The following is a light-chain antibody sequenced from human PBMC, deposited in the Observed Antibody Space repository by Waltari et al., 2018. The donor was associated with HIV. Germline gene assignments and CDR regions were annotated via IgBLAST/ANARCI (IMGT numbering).Light chain of an antibody. Sequence: DIQMTQSPFFLSASVGDRITITCRASQSVGSRLNWYQQKLGTAPKVLIYEASSLQSGVPSRFSGRGSGTYFTLTISDLQPDDFATYYCQQSSRIPLTFGPGTKVD. CDR1: QSVGSR. J-gene: IGKJ3*01. V-gene: IGKV1-39*01. CDR3: QQSSRIPLT. CDR2: EAS.